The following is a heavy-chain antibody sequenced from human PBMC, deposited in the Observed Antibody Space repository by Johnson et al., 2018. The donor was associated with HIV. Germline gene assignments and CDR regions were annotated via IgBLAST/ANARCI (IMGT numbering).Heavy chain of an antibody. CDR2: IKSKTDGGTT. V-gene: IGHV3-15*01. D-gene: IGHD5-24*01. CDR1: GLTFRNAW. CDR3: ARACRDGYTCDAFDI. J-gene: IGHJ3*02. Sequence: VQLVESGGGLVQPGGSLRLSCAASGLTFRNAWMSWVRQAPGKGLEWVGRIKSKTDGGTTDYAAPVKGRFTISRDDSKNTLYLQMNSLKTEDTAVYYCARACRDGYTCDAFDIWGQGTMVTVSS.